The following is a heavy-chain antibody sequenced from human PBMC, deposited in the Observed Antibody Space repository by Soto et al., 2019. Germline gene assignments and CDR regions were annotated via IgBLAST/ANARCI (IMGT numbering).Heavy chain of an antibody. Sequence: QITLKESGPTLVKPTQTLTLTCTFSGFSLSTSGVGVAWIRQPPGKALEWLALIYWDDDKRYRPSLETRLTITQDNSTNQVVLTMTNMDSVDTATYYCAYLPCSGGSCYWFSYSGMDVWGQGTTVTVSS. CDR2: IYWDDDK. V-gene: IGHV2-5*02. CDR1: GFSLSTSGVG. D-gene: IGHD2-15*01. CDR3: AYLPCSGGSCYWFSYSGMDV. J-gene: IGHJ6*02.